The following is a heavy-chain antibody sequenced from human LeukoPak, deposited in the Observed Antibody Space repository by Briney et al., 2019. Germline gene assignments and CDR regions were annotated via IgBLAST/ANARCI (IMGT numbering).Heavy chain of an antibody. CDR1: GDSVSSGNYY. V-gene: IGHV4-61*01. CDR3: ARVWATGTFDY. D-gene: IGHD5-12*01. J-gene: IGHJ4*02. CDR2: IYYSGSA. Sequence: SETLSLTCTVSGDSVSSGNYYWSWIRQPPGKGLEWIGYIYYSGSANYNPSLKSRVTISVDTSKNQFSLKLSSVTAADTAVYYCARVWATGTFDYWGQGTLVTVSS.